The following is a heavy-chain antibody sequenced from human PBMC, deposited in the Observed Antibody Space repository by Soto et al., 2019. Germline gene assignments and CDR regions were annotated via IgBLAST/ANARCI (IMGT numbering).Heavy chain of an antibody. CDR1: GFTFSYYW. Sequence: GGSLRLSCAASGFTFSYYWMHWVRQAPGKGLVWVSRINPDGSATTYTDSVKGRFTISRDNARNTLYLQMNSLSAEDTGVYYCSRVKSGSYHWFDPWGQGTLVTVSS. D-gene: IGHD1-26*01. V-gene: IGHV3-74*03. CDR2: INPDGSAT. CDR3: SRVKSGSYHWFDP. J-gene: IGHJ5*02.